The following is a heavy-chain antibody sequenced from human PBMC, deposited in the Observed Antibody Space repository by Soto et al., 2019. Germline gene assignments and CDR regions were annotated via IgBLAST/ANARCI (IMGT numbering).Heavy chain of an antibody. CDR1: GFTFSTYW. CDR2: IKKDGSEK. Sequence: EVQLVESGGGLIQPGGSLRLSCGASGFTFSTYWMTWVRQAPGKGLEWVANIKKDGSEKYYADSVKGRFSISRDNAKNSLYLQMNSLRAEDTAVDYCATNADYYENTRSYFPIHYFDYWGQGTLVTVSS. J-gene: IGHJ4*02. CDR3: ATNADYYENTRSYFPIHYFDY. D-gene: IGHD3-22*01. V-gene: IGHV3-7*01.